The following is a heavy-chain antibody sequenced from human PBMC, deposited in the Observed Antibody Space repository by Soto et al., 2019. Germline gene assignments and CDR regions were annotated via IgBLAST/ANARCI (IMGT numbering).Heavy chain of an antibody. Sequence: GGSLRLSCAASGFTLSDHYMDWVRQAPGKGLEWVGRTRNKANSYTTEYAASVKGRFTISRYDSKSSVYLQMNSLKTEDTAVYYCALNYDILTGLDIWGQGTMVTVSS. CDR3: ALNYDILTGLDI. V-gene: IGHV3-72*01. CDR1: GFTLSDHY. D-gene: IGHD3-9*01. J-gene: IGHJ3*02. CDR2: TRNKANSYTT.